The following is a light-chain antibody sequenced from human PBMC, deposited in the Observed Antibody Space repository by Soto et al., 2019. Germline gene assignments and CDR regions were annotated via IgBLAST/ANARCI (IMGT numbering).Light chain of an antibody. Sequence: EIVMTQSPATLSVSPGERATLSCRASQSVSSNLAWYQQKPGQGPRLLIYGASTRATGIPDRFSGSGSGTDFTLTISRLEPEDFAVYYRHQYGSSPLTFGPGTKVDIK. CDR3: HQYGSSPLT. V-gene: IGKV3-20*01. J-gene: IGKJ3*01. CDR2: GAS. CDR1: QSVSSN.